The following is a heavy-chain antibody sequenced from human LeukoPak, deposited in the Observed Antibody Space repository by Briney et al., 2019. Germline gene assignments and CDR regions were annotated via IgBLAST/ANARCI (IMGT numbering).Heavy chain of an antibody. CDR1: GYTFTSYG. Sequence: ASVKVSCKASGYTFTSYGISWVRQAPGQGLEWMGWINPKSGGTNYAQKFQGRVTMTRDTSISTAYMELSRLKSDDTAVYYCARDKDGMDVWGQGTTVTVSS. CDR3: ARDKDGMDV. J-gene: IGHJ6*02. CDR2: INPKSGGT. V-gene: IGHV1-2*02.